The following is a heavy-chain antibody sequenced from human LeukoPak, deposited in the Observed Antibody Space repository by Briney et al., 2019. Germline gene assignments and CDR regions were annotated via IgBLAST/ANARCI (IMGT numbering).Heavy chain of an antibody. CDR3: ARDQRIRCSGGSCYSAVSSSGWYGLFDY. J-gene: IGHJ4*02. V-gene: IGHV1-2*06. D-gene: IGHD2-15*01. CDR1: GYTFTGYY. Sequence: ASVKVSCKASGYTFTGYYMHWVRQAPGQGLEWMGRINPNSGGTNYAQKFQGRVTMTRDTSISTAHMELSRLRSDDTAVYYCARDQRIRCSGGSCYSAVSSSGWYGLFDYWGQGTLVTVSS. CDR2: INPNSGGT.